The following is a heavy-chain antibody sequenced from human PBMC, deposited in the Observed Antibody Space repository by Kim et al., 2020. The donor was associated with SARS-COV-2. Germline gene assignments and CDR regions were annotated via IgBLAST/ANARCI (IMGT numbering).Heavy chain of an antibody. J-gene: IGHJ6*02. CDR3: ARDTVVEDIVVVPAVFGMDV. CDR1: GGTFSSYA. Sequence: SVKVSCKASGGTFSSYAISWVRQAPGQGLEWMGGIIPIFGTENYAQKFQGRVTITADESTSTAYMELSSLRSEDTAVYYCARDTVVEDIVVVPAVFGMDVWGQGTTVTVSS. D-gene: IGHD2-2*01. V-gene: IGHV1-69*13. CDR2: IIPIFGTE.